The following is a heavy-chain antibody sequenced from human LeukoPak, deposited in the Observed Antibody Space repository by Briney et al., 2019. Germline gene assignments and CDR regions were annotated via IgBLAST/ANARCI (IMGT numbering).Heavy chain of an antibody. J-gene: IGHJ4*02. V-gene: IGHV1-18*01. D-gene: IGHD2-8*01. CDR2: ISAQHGQT. CDR3: AGSLGYCTSNVCYLKY. Sequence: ASVKVSCKASGYTFTSYGISWVRQAPGQGLEWMGWISAQHGQTEYAPNSQDRVTMTTDTYTNTAYMELRSLRFDDTAVYYCAGSLGYCTSNVCYLKYWGQGTLVTVSS. CDR1: GYTFTSYG.